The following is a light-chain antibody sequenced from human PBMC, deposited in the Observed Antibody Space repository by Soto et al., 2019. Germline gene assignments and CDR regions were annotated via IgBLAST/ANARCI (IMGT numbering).Light chain of an antibody. CDR3: QHYGGSPSYT. J-gene: IGKJ2*01. Sequence: VLPQSPGTLSMSPGARATVSCRASQSISSNDLAWYQHKPGQAPRLLIYVASSMATGIPHRFSGSGSGRDFTRTINSLEPEDCEMYYCQHYGGSPSYTFGQGTRLEIK. CDR2: VAS. V-gene: IGKV3-20*01. CDR1: QSISSND.